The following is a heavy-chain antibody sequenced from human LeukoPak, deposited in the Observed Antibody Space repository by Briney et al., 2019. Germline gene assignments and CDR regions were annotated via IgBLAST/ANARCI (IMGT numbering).Heavy chain of an antibody. CDR3: ATDPRYSGSYAF. V-gene: IGHV1-24*01. CDR1: GYTFTGYY. Sequence: ASVKVSCKASGYTFTGYYMHWVRQAPGKGLEWMGGFAPEDGETIYAQKFQGRVAMTEDTSTDTAYMELSSLRSEDTAVYYCATDPRYSGSYAFWGQGTLVTVSS. CDR2: FAPEDGET. J-gene: IGHJ4*02. D-gene: IGHD1-26*01.